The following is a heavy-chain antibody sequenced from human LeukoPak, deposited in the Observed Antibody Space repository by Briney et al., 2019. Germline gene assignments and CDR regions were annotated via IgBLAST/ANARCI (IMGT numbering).Heavy chain of an antibody. J-gene: IGHJ4*02. V-gene: IGHV1-69*11. Sequence: ASVKVSCKASGRGFTGLAVTWLRHVPGQGFEWMGRIIPIIDATHYAQKFQDRVTITADESTSTAYMELHSLRSEDTAVYFCASSLLRMADLLPSHFDYWGQGTLVTVSS. CDR2: IIPIIDAT. D-gene: IGHD3-10*01. CDR1: GRGFTGLA. CDR3: ASSLLRMADLLPSHFDY.